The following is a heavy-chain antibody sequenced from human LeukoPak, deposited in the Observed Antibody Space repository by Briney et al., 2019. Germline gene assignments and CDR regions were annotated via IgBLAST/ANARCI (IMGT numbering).Heavy chain of an antibody. D-gene: IGHD2-21*01. Sequence: SETLSLTCAVYGGSFSGYYWSWIRQPPGKGLEWIGEINHSGSTNYNPSLKSRVTISLDTSKNQFSLKLSSVTAADTAVYYCAPQQGRNLVNYFDYWGQGTLVIVSS. J-gene: IGHJ4*02. CDR3: APQQGRNLVNYFDY. CDR2: INHSGST. V-gene: IGHV4-34*01. CDR1: GGSFSGYY.